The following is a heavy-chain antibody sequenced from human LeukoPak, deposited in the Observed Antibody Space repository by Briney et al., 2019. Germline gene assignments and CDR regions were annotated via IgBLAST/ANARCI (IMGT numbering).Heavy chain of an antibody. Sequence: PGRSLRLSCAASGFTFSSYAMHWVRQAPGKGLEWVAVISYDGSNKYYADSVKGRFTISRDNSKNTLYLQMNSLRAEDTAVYYCARDRWKQLVEEFDYWGQGTLVTVSS. CDR1: GFTFSSYA. CDR3: ARDRWKQLVEEFDY. J-gene: IGHJ4*02. CDR2: ISYDGSNK. V-gene: IGHV3-30-3*01. D-gene: IGHD6-6*01.